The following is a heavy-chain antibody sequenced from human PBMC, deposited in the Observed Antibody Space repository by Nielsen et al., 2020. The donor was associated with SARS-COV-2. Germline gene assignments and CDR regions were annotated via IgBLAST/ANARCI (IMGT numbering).Heavy chain of an antibody. D-gene: IGHD1-14*01. J-gene: IGHJ6*02. CDR1: GGSISSGGYY. CDR3: ARAYHNYYYAMDV. V-gene: IGHV4-31*03. CDR2: IYYSGST. Sequence: SETLSLTCTVSGGSISSGGYYWSWIRQHPGKGLEWIGYIYYSGSTYYNPSLKSRVTISVDTSKNQFSLKLSSVTAADTAVYYCARAYHNYYYAMDVWGQGTTVTVSS.